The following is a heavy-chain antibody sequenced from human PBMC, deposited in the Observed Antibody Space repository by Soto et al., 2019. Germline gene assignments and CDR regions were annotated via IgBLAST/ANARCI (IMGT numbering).Heavy chain of an antibody. CDR3: ARDNWNYEGYFDY. V-gene: IGHV1-69*06. D-gene: IGHD1-7*01. Sequence: QVQLVQSGAEVKKPGSSVKVSCKASGGTFSSYAISWVRRAPGQGLEWMGGIIPIFGTANYAQKFQGRVTITADKSTSAAYMELRSLRSEDTAVYYCARDNWNYEGYFDYWGQGTLVTVSS. CDR1: GGTFSSYA. J-gene: IGHJ4*02. CDR2: IIPIFGTA.